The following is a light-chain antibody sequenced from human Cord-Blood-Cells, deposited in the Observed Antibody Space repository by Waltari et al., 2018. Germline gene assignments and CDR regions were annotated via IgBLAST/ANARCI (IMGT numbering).Light chain of an antibody. Sequence: DIQMTQSPSTLSASVGDRVTITCRASQSISSWLAWYQQKPGKAPKLLIYKASSLDSGGPSRFSGSGSGTEFTLTISSLQPDDFATYYCQQYNSYPYTFGQGTKLEIK. CDR2: KAS. CDR3: QQYNSYPYT. CDR1: QSISSW. V-gene: IGKV1-5*03. J-gene: IGKJ2*01.